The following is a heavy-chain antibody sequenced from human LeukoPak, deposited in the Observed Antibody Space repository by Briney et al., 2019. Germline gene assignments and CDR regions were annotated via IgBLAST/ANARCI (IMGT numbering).Heavy chain of an antibody. J-gene: IGHJ4*02. V-gene: IGHV1-69*05. Sequence: SVKVSCKASGGTFSSYAISWVRQAPGQGLEWMGRIIPIFGTANYAQKFQGRVTITTDESTSTAYMELSSLRSEDTAVYYCARNVLRFLEWLSPLDYWGQGTLVTVSX. CDR3: ARNVLRFLEWLSPLDY. CDR1: GGTFSSYA. CDR2: IIPIFGTA. D-gene: IGHD3-3*01.